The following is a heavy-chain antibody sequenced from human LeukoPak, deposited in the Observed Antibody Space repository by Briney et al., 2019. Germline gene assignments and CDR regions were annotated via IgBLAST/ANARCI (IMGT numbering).Heavy chain of an antibody. CDR3: ARKSVVRGVIIMGGVYFDY. J-gene: IGHJ4*02. Sequence: GGSLRLSCAASGFTFNNYNMNWVRQAPGKGLEWVSYISYSSSYIYYADSVKGRFTISRDNAKSSLYLQMNSLRAEDTAVYYCARKSVVRGVIIMGGVYFDYWGQGTLVTVSS. D-gene: IGHD3-10*01. V-gene: IGHV3-21*01. CDR1: GFTFNNYN. CDR2: ISYSSSYI.